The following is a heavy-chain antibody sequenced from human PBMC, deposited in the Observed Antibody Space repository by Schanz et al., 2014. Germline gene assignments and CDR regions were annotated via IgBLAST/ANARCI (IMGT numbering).Heavy chain of an antibody. CDR2: ISDSGTYT. D-gene: IGHD6-19*01. Sequence: EVQLVESGGGLVKPGGSLRLSCAASGFNFSSYSLNWVRQAPGKGLEWLSYISDSGTYTNYADSVKGRFTISRDNAKSSLYLQMNSLRVEDTAVYYCAASSGWHPSTDYWGQGTLVTVSS. CDR1: GFNFSSYS. J-gene: IGHJ4*02. V-gene: IGHV3-21*05. CDR3: AASSGWHPSTDY.